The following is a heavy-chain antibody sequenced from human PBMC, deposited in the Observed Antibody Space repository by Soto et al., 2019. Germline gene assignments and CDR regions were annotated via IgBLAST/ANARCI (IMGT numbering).Heavy chain of an antibody. Sequence: ASVKVSCKASGYTFTSYGISWVRQPPGQGLEWMGWISAYNGNTNYAQKLQGRVTMTTDTSTSTAYMELRSLRSDDTAVYYCARDPYYDFWSGYPGSAFDIWGQGTMVTVSS. CDR1: GYTFTSYG. V-gene: IGHV1-18*01. D-gene: IGHD3-3*01. CDR2: ISAYNGNT. CDR3: ARDPYYDFWSGYPGSAFDI. J-gene: IGHJ3*02.